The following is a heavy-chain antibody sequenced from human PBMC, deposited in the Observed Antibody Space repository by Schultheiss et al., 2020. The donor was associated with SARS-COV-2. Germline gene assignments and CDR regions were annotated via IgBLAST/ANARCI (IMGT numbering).Heavy chain of an antibody. V-gene: IGHV4-59*01. CDR2: INHRGST. CDR3: ARVDLETALVGGLDV. Sequence: SETLSLTCTVSGGSISSYYWSWVRQPPGKGLEWIGDINHRGSTNYNPSLKSRLTMSVDASKIQFSLKLSSVSAADTAVYYCARVDLETALVGGLDVWGQGSTVTVSS. CDR1: GGSISSYY. J-gene: IGHJ6*02. D-gene: IGHD5-18*01.